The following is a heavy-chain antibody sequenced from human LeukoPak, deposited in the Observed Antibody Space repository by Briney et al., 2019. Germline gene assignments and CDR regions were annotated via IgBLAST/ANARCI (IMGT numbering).Heavy chain of an antibody. CDR1: GGSISSYY. CDR2: IYYSGST. J-gene: IGHJ4*02. V-gene: IGHV4-59*08. Sequence: SETLSLTCTVSGGSISSYYWSWIRQPPGKGLEWIGYIYYSGSTNYNPSLKSRVTISVDTSKNQFSLKLSSVTAADTAVYYCATRRDYCSSTSCWEDYWGQGTLVTVSS. D-gene: IGHD2-2*01. CDR3: ATRRDYCSSTSCWEDY.